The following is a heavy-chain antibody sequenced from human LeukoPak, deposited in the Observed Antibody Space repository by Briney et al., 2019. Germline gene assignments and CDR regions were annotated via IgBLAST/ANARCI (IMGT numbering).Heavy chain of an antibody. V-gene: IGHV3-74*01. CDR2: SNGDGTTT. CDR3: ATPGSRDGYTWTD. CDR1: GFTLGSYW. Sequence: GGSLRLSCEASGFTLGSYWMHWLRQPPGKGLVWVSRSNGDGTTTNYADSVKGRFTISRDNAKNTVYLQMNNLRAEDTAVYYCATPGSRDGYTWTDWGQGTLVTVSS. D-gene: IGHD5-24*01. J-gene: IGHJ1*01.